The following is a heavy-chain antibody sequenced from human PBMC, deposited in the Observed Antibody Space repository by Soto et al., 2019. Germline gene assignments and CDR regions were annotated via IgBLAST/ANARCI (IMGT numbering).Heavy chain of an antibody. V-gene: IGHV4-59*08. CDR1: GGSISSYY. D-gene: IGHD3-3*01. CDR3: ARSYDFWSGWYRTYYFDY. CDR2: IYYSGST. J-gene: IGHJ4*02. Sequence: SETLSLTCTVSGGSISSYYWSWIRQPPGKGLEWIGYIYYSGSTNYNPSLKSRVTISVDTSKNQFSLKLSSVTAADTAVYYCARSYDFWSGWYRTYYFDYWGQGTLVTVSS.